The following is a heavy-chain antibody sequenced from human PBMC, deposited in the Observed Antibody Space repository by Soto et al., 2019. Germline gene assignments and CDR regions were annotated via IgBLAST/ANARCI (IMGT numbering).Heavy chain of an antibody. CDR2: SYSSGSA. J-gene: IGHJ4*02. D-gene: IGHD1-26*01. Sequence: PSETLSLTCTVSGASIYTYTYTWSRQPAGTGLQWIGHSYSSGSANYSPSLKSRMSMSVVSSKTQISLKLSSVTAADTAVYYCATIVGANDYWGQGTLVTVYS. CDR1: GASIYTYT. CDR3: ATIVGANDY. V-gene: IGHV4-4*07.